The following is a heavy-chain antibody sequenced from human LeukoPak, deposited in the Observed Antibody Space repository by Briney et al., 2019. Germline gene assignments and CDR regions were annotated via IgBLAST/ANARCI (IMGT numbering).Heavy chain of an antibody. D-gene: IGHD5-18*01. CDR3: AKHTYGYGGVDY. Sequence: GGSLRLSCAASGFTFNSYAMNWVRQAPGKGLEWVSVISGSGVGTYYADSVKGRFTISRDNSKNTLYLQMNSLRAEDTAVYYCAKHTYGYGGVDYWGQGTLVTVSA. CDR2: ISGSGVGT. CDR1: GFTFNSYA. J-gene: IGHJ4*02. V-gene: IGHV3-23*01.